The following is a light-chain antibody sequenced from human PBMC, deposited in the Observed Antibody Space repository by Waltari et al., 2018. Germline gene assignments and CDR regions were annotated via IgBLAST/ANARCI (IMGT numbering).Light chain of an antibody. CDR2: GAS. CDR1: QSVGSD. CDR3: QQYAQWPLT. J-gene: IGKJ4*01. V-gene: IGKV3-15*01. Sequence: IVMTQSPATLSVSPGEEVTLYCRTSQSVGSDLAWYQQRPGQAPRLLIYGASTRATGFPARVSGSGSGTEFTLTISSLQSEDFAVYYCQQYAQWPLTFGGGTKVEIK.